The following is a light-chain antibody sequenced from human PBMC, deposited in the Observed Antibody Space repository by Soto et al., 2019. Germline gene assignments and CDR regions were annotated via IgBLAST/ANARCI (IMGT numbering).Light chain of an antibody. V-gene: IGLV2-14*01. CDR2: EVS. Sequence: QSALTQPASVSGSPGQSITISCTGTSSDVGGYKYVSWYQQHPGKAPKLMIYEVSNRPSGVSYRFSGSKSGNTASLTISGLQAEDEADYYCASYRSGSSHVFGTGTKVTLL. J-gene: IGLJ1*01. CDR1: SSDVGGYKY. CDR3: ASYRSGSSHV.